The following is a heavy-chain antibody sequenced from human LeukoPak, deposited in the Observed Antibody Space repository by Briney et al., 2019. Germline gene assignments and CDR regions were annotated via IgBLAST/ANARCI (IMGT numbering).Heavy chain of an antibody. V-gene: IGHV4-39*01. CDR3: ARHGGGYCSGGSCYSSAEYFQH. Sequence: SETLSLTCTVSGGSISSSSYYWGWLRQPPGKGLEWIGSIYYSGSTYYNPSLKSRVTISVDTSKNQFSLKLSSVTAADTAVYYCARHGGGYCSGGSCYSSAEYFQHWGQGTLVTVSS. CDR2: IYYSGST. J-gene: IGHJ1*01. CDR1: GGSISSSSYY. D-gene: IGHD2-15*01.